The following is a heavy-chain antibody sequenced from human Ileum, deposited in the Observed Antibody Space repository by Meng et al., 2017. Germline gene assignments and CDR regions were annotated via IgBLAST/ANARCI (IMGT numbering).Heavy chain of an antibody. CDR3: ARDHWGSLDY. Sequence: VQLPESGPGLVRPSETLSLRCTVSGGSVMTSDYQWGWIRQLPGKGLEWIGYAGTNYNPSLKSRVTISVDTSKRQFSLKLTSVTAADTAVYYCARDHWGSLDYWGQGILVTVSS. V-gene: IGHV4-61*08. J-gene: IGHJ4*02. CDR2: AGT. D-gene: IGHD7-27*01. CDR1: GGSVMTSDYQ.